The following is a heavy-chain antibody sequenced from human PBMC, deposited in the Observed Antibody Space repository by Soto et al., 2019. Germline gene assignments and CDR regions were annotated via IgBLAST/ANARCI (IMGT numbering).Heavy chain of an antibody. J-gene: IGHJ6*02. V-gene: IGHV1-45*01. CDR3: ASGHGMGV. CDR1: GYTFTYRY. CDR2: ITXFTGNT. Sequence: SVKVSCKASGYTFTYRYLHWVRQAPGQALDWXGWITXFTGNTNYAQXXQDRVTITXDRSTSTAYMELSSMRSEDTAMYYCASGHGMGVWGQGTTVTVYS.